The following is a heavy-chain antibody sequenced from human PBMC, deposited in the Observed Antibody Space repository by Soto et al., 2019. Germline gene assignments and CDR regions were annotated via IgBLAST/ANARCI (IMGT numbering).Heavy chain of an antibody. Sequence: GGSVRLSCASSGFTFIGSAMHWVRQASGKGLEWVGRIRSKANSYATAYAASVKGRFTISRDDSKNTAYLQMNSLKTEDTAVYYCTTSQQQLENYYYGMDVWGQGTTVTVSS. CDR2: IRSKANSYAT. CDR1: GFTFIGSA. J-gene: IGHJ6*02. D-gene: IGHD6-13*01. V-gene: IGHV3-73*01. CDR3: TTSQQQLENYYYGMDV.